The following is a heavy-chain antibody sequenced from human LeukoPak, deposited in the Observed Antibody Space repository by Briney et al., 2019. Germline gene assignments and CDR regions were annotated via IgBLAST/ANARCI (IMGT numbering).Heavy chain of an antibody. D-gene: IGHD3-10*01. CDR2: IKHDGSEK. CDR1: GFTFSNYW. V-gene: IGHV3-7*04. Sequence: GGSLILSCVVSGFTFSNYWMSWVRQAPGKGLEWVANIKHDGSEKYYVDSVKGRFTISRDNAKNSLFLQMNSLRAEDTAVYYCARSLYDSGSSPFDHWGQGTLVTVSS. J-gene: IGHJ4*02. CDR3: ARSLYDSGSSPFDH.